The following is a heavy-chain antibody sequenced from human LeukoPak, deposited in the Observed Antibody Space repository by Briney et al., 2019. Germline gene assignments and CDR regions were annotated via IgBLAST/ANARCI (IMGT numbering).Heavy chain of an antibody. CDR1: GFTFSSYG. CDR2: IKADGSDK. D-gene: IGHD3-16*01. Sequence: GGSLRLSCAASGFTFSSYGMNWVCQAPGRGLEWVATIKADGSDKYYVNSVKGRFTISRDNAKNSLSLQMDSLRAEDTAVYYCARGGLWGGDYWGQGTLVTVSS. J-gene: IGHJ4*02. V-gene: IGHV3-7*01. CDR3: ARGGLWGGDY.